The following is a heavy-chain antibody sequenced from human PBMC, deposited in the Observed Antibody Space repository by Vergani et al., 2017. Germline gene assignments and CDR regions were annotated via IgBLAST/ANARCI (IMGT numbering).Heavy chain of an antibody. Sequence: QVQLVESGGGVVQPGGSLRLSCAASGFTFSSYGMHWVRQAPGKGLEWVAFIRYDGSNKYYADSVKGRFTITRDNSKNTLYLQMNSLRAEDTAVYYCARVRALYSNPNWFDPWGQGTLVTVSS. CDR1: GFTFSSYG. CDR2: IRYDGSNK. V-gene: IGHV3-30*02. CDR3: ARVRALYSNPNWFDP. J-gene: IGHJ5*02. D-gene: IGHD4-11*01.